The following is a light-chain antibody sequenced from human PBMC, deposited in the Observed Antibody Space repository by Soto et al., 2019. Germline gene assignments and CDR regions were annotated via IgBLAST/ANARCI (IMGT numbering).Light chain of an antibody. CDR2: DAS. CDR1: QSVSSY. V-gene: IGKV3-11*01. J-gene: IGKJ4*01. CDR3: QQRTNWLT. Sequence: EIVLTQSPATLSLSPGERATLSCRASQSVSSYLAWYQQKPGQAPRLLIYDASNRATGIPARFSGSGSGTDFPLTISILEPEYFAVYYCQQRTNWLTFGGGTKVEIK.